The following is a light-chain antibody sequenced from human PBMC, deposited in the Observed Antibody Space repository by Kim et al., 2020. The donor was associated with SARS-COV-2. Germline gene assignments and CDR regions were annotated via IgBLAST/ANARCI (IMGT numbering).Light chain of an antibody. CDR1: QSVLYSSNNKNY. Sequence: RATINCKSSQSVLYSSNNKNYLAWYQQKPGQPPKLLIYWASTRESGVPDRFSGSGSGTDFTLTISSLLAEYVAVYYCQQYYSTPLTFGGGTKLEI. J-gene: IGKJ4*01. CDR3: QQYYSTPLT. V-gene: IGKV4-1*01. CDR2: WAS.